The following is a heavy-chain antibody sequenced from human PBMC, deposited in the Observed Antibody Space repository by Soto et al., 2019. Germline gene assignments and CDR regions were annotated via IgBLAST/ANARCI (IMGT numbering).Heavy chain of an antibody. V-gene: IGHV1-18*01. D-gene: IGHD3-10*01. J-gene: IGHJ6*02. CDR3: AREGLWFGESDYYYYGMDV. CDR1: GYTFTSYG. CDR2: ISAYNGNT. Sequence: GASVKVSCKASGYTFTSYGISWVRQAPGQGLEWMGWISAYNGNTNYAQKLQGRVTMTTDTSTSTAYMELRSLRSDDTAVYYCAREGLWFGESDYYYYGMDVWGQGTTVTAP.